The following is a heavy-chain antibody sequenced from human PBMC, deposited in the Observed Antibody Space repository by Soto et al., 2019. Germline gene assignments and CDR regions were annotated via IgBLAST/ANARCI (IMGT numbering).Heavy chain of an antibody. CDR1: GGSISSSSYY. J-gene: IGHJ6*02. CDR2: IYYSGST. D-gene: IGHD3-10*01. V-gene: IGHV4-39*01. Sequence: PSETLSLTCTVSGGSISSSSYYWGWIRQPPGKGLEWIGGIYYSGSTYYNPSLKSRVTISVDTSKNQFSLKLSSVTAADTAVYYCARYGSGYYYYGMDVWGQGTTVTVSS. CDR3: ARYGSGYYYYGMDV.